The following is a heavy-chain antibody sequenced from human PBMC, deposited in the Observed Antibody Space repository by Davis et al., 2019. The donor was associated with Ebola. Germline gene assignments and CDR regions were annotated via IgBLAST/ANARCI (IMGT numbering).Heavy chain of an antibody. CDR2: ISAYNGNT. CDR1: GYTFTSYG. V-gene: IGHV1-18*01. CDR3: ARAITMIVAESWFDS. Sequence: ASVKVSCKASGYTFTSYGISWVRQAPGQGLEWMGWISAYNGNTNYAQKLQGRVTMTTDTSTSTAYMELRSLRSDDTAVYYCARAITMIVAESWFDSWGQGTLVTVSS. J-gene: IGHJ5*01. D-gene: IGHD3-22*01.